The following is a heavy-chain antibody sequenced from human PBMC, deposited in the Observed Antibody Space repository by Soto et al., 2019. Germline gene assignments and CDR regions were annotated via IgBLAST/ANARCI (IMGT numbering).Heavy chain of an antibody. CDR3: ARGATVDTAMVTGY. J-gene: IGHJ4*02. CDR2: INPNSGGT. D-gene: IGHD5-18*01. Sequence: ASVKVSCKASGYTFTGYYMHWVRQAPGQGLEWMGWINPNSGGTNYAQKFQGWVTMTRDTPISTAYMELSRLRSDDTAVYYCARGATVDTAMVTGYWGQGTLVTVSS. CDR1: GYTFTGYY. V-gene: IGHV1-2*04.